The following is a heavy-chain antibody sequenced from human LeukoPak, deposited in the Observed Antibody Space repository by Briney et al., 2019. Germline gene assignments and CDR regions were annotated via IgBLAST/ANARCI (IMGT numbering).Heavy chain of an antibody. D-gene: IGHD5-24*01. CDR2: INPNSGGT. J-gene: IGHJ4*02. CDR1: GYTFSGYF. V-gene: IGHV1-2*02. Sequence: ASVKVSCKTSGYTFSGYFIYWVRQAPGQGLEWMGWINPNSGGTNYAQKFQGRVTMTRDTSISTAYMELSSLRSDDTAVYYCAEMGTGGPWDYWGQGTLVTVSS. CDR3: AEMGTGGPWDY.